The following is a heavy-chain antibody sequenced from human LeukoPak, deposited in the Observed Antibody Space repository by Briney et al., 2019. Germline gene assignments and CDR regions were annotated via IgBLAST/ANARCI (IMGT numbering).Heavy chain of an antibody. CDR1: GFTFSSYG. Sequence: GGSLRLSCAASGFTFSSYGMHWVRQAPGKGLEWVAFIRYDGSNKYYADSVKGRFTISRDNSKNTLYLQMNSLRAEDTAVYYCAKGRNSGSYFLYRASAFDIWGQGTMVTVSS. CDR3: AKGRNSGSYFLYRASAFDI. D-gene: IGHD1-26*01. CDR2: IRYDGSNK. V-gene: IGHV3-30*02. J-gene: IGHJ3*02.